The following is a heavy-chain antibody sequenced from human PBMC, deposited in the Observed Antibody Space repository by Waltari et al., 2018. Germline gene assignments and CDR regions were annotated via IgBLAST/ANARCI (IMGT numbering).Heavy chain of an antibody. V-gene: IGHV3-23*01. J-gene: IGHJ3*02. CDR1: GFTFSSYA. CDR3: AKELGPLIAARGAFDI. CDR2: ISGSGGST. D-gene: IGHD6-6*01. Sequence: EVQLLESGGGLVQPGGSLRLSCAASGFTFSSYAMSWVRQAPGKGLEWVSAISGSGGSTYYADSVKGRFTIARDNSKNTLYLQMNSLRAEDTAVYYCAKELGPLIAARGAFDIWGQGTMVTVSS.